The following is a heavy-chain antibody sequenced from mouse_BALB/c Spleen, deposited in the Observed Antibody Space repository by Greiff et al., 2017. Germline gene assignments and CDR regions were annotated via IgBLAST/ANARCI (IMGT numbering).Heavy chain of an antibody. J-gene: IGHJ2*01. CDR2: ISSGGSYT. V-gene: IGHV5-9-4*01. D-gene: IGHD2-1*01. CDR1: GFTFSSYA. Sequence: EVQGVESGGGLVKPGGSLKLSCAASGFTFSSYAMSWVRQSPEKRLEWVAEISSGGSYTYYPDTVTGRFTISRDNAKNTLYLEMSSLRSEDTAMYYCARAYGNYGFDYWGQGTTLTVSS. CDR3: ARAYGNYGFDY.